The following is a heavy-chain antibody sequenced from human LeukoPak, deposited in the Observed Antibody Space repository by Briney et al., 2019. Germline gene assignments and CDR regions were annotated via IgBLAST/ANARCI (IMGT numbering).Heavy chain of an antibody. CDR3: ARKAGHGYGMDV. D-gene: IGHD6-19*01. CDR2: INSDGGDT. CDR1: GFTFSTYW. V-gene: IGHV3-74*01. Sequence: GGSLRLSCAASGFTFSTYWMHWVRQAPGKGLMWVSRINSDGGDTIYADSVKGRFTISIGNAKNTLYLQMNSLRAEDTAMYYCARKAGHGYGMDVWGQGTTVTVSS. J-gene: IGHJ6*02.